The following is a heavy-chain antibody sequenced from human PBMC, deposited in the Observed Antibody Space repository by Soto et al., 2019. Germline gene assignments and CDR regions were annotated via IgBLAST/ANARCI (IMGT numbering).Heavy chain of an antibody. J-gene: IGHJ5*02. CDR2: ISVYNGDT. CDR3: ARSRTYNWFDP. Sequence: QVQLVQSGAEVKKPGASVKVSCKTSGYTFTSYGITWMRQAPGQGLEWMGWISVYNGDTNYAQKFQGRVTXTXDTSSNTAYMELRSLRSDDTAVYYCARSRTYNWFDPWGQGTLVTVSS. V-gene: IGHV1-18*01. CDR1: GYTFTSYG.